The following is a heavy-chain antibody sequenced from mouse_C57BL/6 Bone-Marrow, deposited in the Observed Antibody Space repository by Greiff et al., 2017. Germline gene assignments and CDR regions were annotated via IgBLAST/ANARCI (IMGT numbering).Heavy chain of an antibody. J-gene: IGHJ4*01. CDR3: AREDDYHAMDY. Sequence: EVMLVESGGGLVKPGGSLKLSCAASGFTFSDYGMHWVRQAPEKGLEWVAYISSGSSTIYYADTVKGRFTISRDNAKNTLFLQMTSLRSEDTAMYYCAREDDYHAMDYWGQGTSVTVSS. CDR1: GFTFSDYG. CDR2: ISSGSSTI. V-gene: IGHV5-17*01.